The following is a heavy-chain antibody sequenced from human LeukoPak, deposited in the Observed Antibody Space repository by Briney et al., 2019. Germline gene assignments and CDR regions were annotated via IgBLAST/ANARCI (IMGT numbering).Heavy chain of an antibody. Sequence: PGGSLRLSCAASGFTFSSYAMSWVRQAPGKGLEWVSAISGSGGSTYYADSVKGRFTISRDNSKNTLYLQMNSLRAEDTAVYYCAKQGSGWYLTHSYFDYWGQGTLVTVSS. D-gene: IGHD6-19*01. V-gene: IGHV3-23*01. CDR3: AKQGSGWYLTHSYFDY. CDR1: GFTFSSYA. J-gene: IGHJ4*02. CDR2: ISGSGGST.